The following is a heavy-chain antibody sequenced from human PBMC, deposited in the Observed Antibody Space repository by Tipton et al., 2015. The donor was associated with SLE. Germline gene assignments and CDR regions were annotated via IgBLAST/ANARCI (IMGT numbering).Heavy chain of an antibody. V-gene: IGHV6-1*01. J-gene: IGHJ5*02. CDR2: TYFRSKWYY. CDR3: ARAGFRNWFDP. CDR1: GDSVSSNSVA. D-gene: IGHD2/OR15-2a*01. Sequence: GLVKPSQTLSLTCAISGDSVSSNSVAWNWIRQPPSRGLEWLGRTYFRSKWYYEYALSVKSRITIDPDTSRNQFSLQLKSVTPEDTAVYFCARAGFRNWFDPWGQGTLVTVSS.